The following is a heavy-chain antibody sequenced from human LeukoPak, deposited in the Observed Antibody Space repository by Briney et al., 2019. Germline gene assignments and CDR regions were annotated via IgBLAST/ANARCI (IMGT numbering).Heavy chain of an antibody. CDR2: IWYDGSNK. J-gene: IGHJ6*04. CDR1: GLTFISYG. V-gene: IGHV3-33*01. D-gene: IGHD3-10*01. CDR3: ARGDMVRGGDYYYYGMDV. Sequence: GRSLRLSCAASGLTFISYGMHWVRQAPGKGLEWVAVIWYDGSNKYYADSVKGRFTISRDNSKNTLYLQMNSLRAEDTAVYYCARGDMVRGGDYYYYGMDVWGKGTTVTVSS.